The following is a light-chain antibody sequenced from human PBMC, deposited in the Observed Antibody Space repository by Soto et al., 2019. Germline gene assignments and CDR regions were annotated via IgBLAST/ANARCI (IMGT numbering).Light chain of an antibody. Sequence: QSVLTQPASVSGSPGQSITISCTGTSSDVGSYEHVSWYQQQSGKAPKLMIYEVSKRPSGVSNRFSGSKSGNTASLTISGLQAEDEADYYCCSYGGDSNLVFGGGTKVTVL. V-gene: IGLV2-23*02. J-gene: IGLJ2*01. CDR1: SSDVGSYEH. CDR2: EVS. CDR3: CSYGGDSNLV.